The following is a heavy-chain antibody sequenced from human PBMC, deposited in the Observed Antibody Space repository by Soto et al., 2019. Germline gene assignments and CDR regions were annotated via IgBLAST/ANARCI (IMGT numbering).Heavy chain of an antibody. Sequence: SETLSLTCTVSGGSISSGDYYWSWIRQPPGKGLEWIGYIYYSGSTYYNPSLKSRVTISVDTSKNQFSLKLSSVTAADTAVYYCARVEYDYGCIDYWGQGTLVTVSS. V-gene: IGHV4-30-4*01. CDR2: IYYSGST. J-gene: IGHJ4*02. CDR3: ARVEYDYGCIDY. D-gene: IGHD4-17*01. CDR1: GGSISSGDYY.